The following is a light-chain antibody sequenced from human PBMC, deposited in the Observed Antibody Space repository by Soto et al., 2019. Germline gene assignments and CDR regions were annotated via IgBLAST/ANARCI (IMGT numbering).Light chain of an antibody. J-gene: IGKJ2*01. CDR1: QSISKY. V-gene: IGKV1-39*01. Sequence: DIPVTQSPSSLSASVGDRVTITCRASQSISKYVNWFQQNPGKAPKLLIYAASSWQSGVPSRFSGSGSGTDFTLTISSLQPEDFATYYCQQSYITPYTFGQGTKLEIK. CDR2: AAS. CDR3: QQSYITPYT.